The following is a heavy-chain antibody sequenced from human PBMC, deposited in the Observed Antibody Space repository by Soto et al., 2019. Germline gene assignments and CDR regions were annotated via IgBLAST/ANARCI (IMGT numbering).Heavy chain of an antibody. CDR3: AKDKGGCSSTSCYTRENYYYGMDV. CDR2: ISWDGGST. J-gene: IGHJ6*02. CDR1: GFTFDDYA. V-gene: IGHV3-43D*04. D-gene: IGHD2-2*02. Sequence: EVQLVESGGVVVQPGGSLRLSCAASGFTFDDYAMHWVRQAPGKGLEWVSLISWDGGSTYYADSVKGRFTISRDNSKNSLLLEMDSLGAEETGLYYCAKDKGGCSSTSCYTRENYYYGMDVWGQGTTVTVSS.